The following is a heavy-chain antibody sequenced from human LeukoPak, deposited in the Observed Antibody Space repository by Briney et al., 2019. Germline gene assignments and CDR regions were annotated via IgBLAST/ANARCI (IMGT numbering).Heavy chain of an antibody. CDR1: GGSISSYY. Sequence: SETLSLTCTVSGGSISSYYWSWIRQPAGKGLGWIGRIYTSGSTNYNPSLKSRVTMSVDTSKNQFSLKLSSVTAADTAVYYCARGTDSSGYYVFDYWGQGTLVTVSS. D-gene: IGHD3-22*01. J-gene: IGHJ4*02. CDR2: IYTSGST. CDR3: ARGTDSSGYYVFDY. V-gene: IGHV4-4*07.